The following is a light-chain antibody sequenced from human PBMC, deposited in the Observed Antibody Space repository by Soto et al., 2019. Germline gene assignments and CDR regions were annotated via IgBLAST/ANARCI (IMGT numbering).Light chain of an antibody. Sequence: DIQMTQSPSSLSASVGDRVTITCRASQSISSYLNWYQQKPGKAPKLLIYAASSLQSGVPSRFSGSGAGTDFPLTISSLQPEDFATYYCQQSYSMYTFGPGTKLEIQ. CDR2: AAS. V-gene: IGKV1-39*01. J-gene: IGKJ2*01. CDR1: QSISSY. CDR3: QQSYSMYT.